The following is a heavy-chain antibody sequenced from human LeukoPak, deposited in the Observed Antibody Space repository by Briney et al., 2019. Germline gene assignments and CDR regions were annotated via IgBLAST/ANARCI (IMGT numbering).Heavy chain of an antibody. CDR1: GFTFSSYG. J-gene: IGHJ6*02. CDR2: IWYDGSNE. Sequence: GGSLRLSCAASGFTFSSYGMHWVRKAPGKGLEWVAVIWYDGSNEYYADSVKGRFTISRDNSKNTLYLQMNSLRAEDTAVYYCARGVVRDFWSGYPSKATYGMDVWGQGTTVTVS. D-gene: IGHD3-3*01. CDR3: ARGVVRDFWSGYPSKATYGMDV. V-gene: IGHV3-33*01.